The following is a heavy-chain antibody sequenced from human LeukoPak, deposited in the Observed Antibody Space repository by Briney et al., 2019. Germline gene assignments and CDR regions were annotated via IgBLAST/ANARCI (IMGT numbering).Heavy chain of an antibody. J-gene: IGHJ4*02. CDR1: GYTFTSYG. CDR3: ATDGDIVVVPAPSRPHY. V-gene: IGHV1-18*01. Sequence: ASVKVSCKASGYTFTSYGISWVRQAPGQGLEWMGWISAYNGNTNYAQKLQGRVTMTTDPSTSTAYMELRSLRSDDTAVYYCATDGDIVVVPAPSRPHYWGQGTLVTVSS. CDR2: ISAYNGNT. D-gene: IGHD2-2*01.